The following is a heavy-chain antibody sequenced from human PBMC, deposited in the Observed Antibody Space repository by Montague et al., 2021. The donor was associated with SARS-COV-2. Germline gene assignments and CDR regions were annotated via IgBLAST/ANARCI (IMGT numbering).Heavy chain of an antibody. CDR2: IYYGGST. D-gene: IGHD3-3*01. V-gene: IGHV4-59*01. J-gene: IGHJ6*02. CDR3: ARAGRVRFLEYGMDV. Sequence: SETLSLTCTVSGGSISSYYWSWIRQPPGKGLEWIGYIYYGGSTNYNPSXXSRVTISVDTSKKQFSLKLSSVTAADTAVYYCARAGRVRFLEYGMDVWGQGTTVTVSS. CDR1: GGSISSYY.